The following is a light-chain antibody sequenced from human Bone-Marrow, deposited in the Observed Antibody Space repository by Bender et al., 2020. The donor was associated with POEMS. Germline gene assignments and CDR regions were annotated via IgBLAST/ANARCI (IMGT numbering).Light chain of an antibody. Sequence: QSVLTQPPSASGAPGQRVTISCSGSTSILGRNAVSWYQQVPGTAPKVLIYGNTNRPSGVPDRFSGSKSGATASLAITGLQAEDEADYYCSSYSSTSTSRLFGGGTKVTVL. CDR2: GNT. CDR1: TSILGRNA. V-gene: IGLV1-44*01. CDR3: SSYSSTSTSRL. J-gene: IGLJ3*02.